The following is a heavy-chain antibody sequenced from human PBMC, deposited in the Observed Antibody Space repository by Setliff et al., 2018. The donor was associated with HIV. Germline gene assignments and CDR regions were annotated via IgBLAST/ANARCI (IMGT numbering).Heavy chain of an antibody. V-gene: IGHV4-4*01. CDR1: GFSYSTYW. CDR2: IHHSGST. Sequence: GSLRLSCAASGFSYSTYWMSWVRQPPGKGLEWIGEIHHSGSTNNNPSLKSRVTISLAASKNQFSLKLRSVTVADTAVYFCARGPVVGFDSWGQGTLVTVSS. CDR3: ARGPVVGFDS. D-gene: IGHD2-15*01. J-gene: IGHJ4*02.